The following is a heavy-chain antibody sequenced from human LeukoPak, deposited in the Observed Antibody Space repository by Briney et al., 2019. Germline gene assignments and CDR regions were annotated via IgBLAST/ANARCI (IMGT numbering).Heavy chain of an antibody. D-gene: IGHD3-9*01. Sequence: GGSLRLSCAASGFTFDDYGMSWVRQAPGKGLEWVSAISGSGGSTYYADSVKGRFTISRDNSKNTLYLQMNSLRAEDTAVYYCAREGVYYDILTGYRVFDYWGQGTLVTVSS. CDR2: ISGSGGST. V-gene: IGHV3-23*01. CDR3: AREGVYYDILTGYRVFDY. J-gene: IGHJ4*02. CDR1: GFTFDDYG.